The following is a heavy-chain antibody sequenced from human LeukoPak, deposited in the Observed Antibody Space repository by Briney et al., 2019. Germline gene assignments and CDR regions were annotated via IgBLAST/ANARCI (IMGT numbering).Heavy chain of an antibody. D-gene: IGHD1-26*01. CDR2: ISYDGSNK. CDR3: AKEYSSGSYFDY. J-gene: IGHJ4*02. V-gene: IGHV3-30*18. Sequence: GRSLRLSCAASGFTFSSYGMHWVRHAPGKGLGRGAVISYDGSNKYYADSVKGRFTISSDNYKNTLYLQMNSLRAEDAAVYYCAKEYSSGSYFDYWGQGTLVTVSS. CDR1: GFTFSSYG.